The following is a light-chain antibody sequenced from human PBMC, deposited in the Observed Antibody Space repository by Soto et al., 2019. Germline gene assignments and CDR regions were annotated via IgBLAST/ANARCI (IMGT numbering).Light chain of an antibody. V-gene: IGLV1-47*02. CDR3: ATWDDSLSGVV. CDR1: NPNIGSNY. Sequence: QSVLTQPPSASGTPGQRVTISCSGSNPNIGSNYVYWYQRLPGTAPKLVIYSNNERPSGVPARFSGSKSGTSASLAISGLRSEDEADYYCATWDDSLSGVVFGGGTKLTVL. CDR2: SNN. J-gene: IGLJ2*01.